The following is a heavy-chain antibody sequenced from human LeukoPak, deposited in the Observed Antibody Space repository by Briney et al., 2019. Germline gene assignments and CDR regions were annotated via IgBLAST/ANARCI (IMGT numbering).Heavy chain of an antibody. CDR3: AKGGMVRGVMDPIDY. J-gene: IGHJ4*02. D-gene: IGHD3-10*01. V-gene: IGHV3-23*01. CDR1: GFTFSSYA. Sequence: GGSLRLSCAASGFTFSSYAMSWVRQAPGKGLEWVSAIRGSGGSTYYADSVKGRFTISRDNSKNTLYLQMNSLRAEDTAVYYCAKGGMVRGVMDPIDYWGQGTLVTVSS. CDR2: IRGSGGST.